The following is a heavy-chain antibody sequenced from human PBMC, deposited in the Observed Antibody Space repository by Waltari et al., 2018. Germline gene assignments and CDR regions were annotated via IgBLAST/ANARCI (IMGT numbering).Heavy chain of an antibody. CDR3: ARDRSYYYDSSGYRKDAFDI. CDR2: IYYSGST. CDR1: VGSISSGGYY. Sequence: QVQLQESGPGLVKPSQTLSLTCTVSVGSISSGGYYWSWIRQHQGKGLEWIGYIYYSGSTYYNPSLKSRVTISVDTSKNQFSLKLSSVTAADTAVYYCARDRSYYYDSSGYRKDAFDIWGQGTMVTVSS. J-gene: IGHJ3*02. D-gene: IGHD3-22*01. V-gene: IGHV4-31*03.